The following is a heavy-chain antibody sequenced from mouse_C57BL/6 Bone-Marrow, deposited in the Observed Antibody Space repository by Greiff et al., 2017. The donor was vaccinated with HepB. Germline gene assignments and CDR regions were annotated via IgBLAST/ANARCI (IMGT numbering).Heavy chain of an antibody. J-gene: IGHJ2*01. D-gene: IGHD2-1*01. CDR2: IYPGSGNT. V-gene: IGHV1-66*01. Sequence: QVQLKESGPELVKPGASVKISCKASGYSFTSYYIHWVKQRPGQGLEWIGWIYPGSGNTKYNEKFKGKATLTADTSSSTAYMQLSSLTSEDSAVYYCARGVYGNLFDYWGQGTTLTVSS. CDR1: GYSFTSYY. CDR3: ARGVYGNLFDY.